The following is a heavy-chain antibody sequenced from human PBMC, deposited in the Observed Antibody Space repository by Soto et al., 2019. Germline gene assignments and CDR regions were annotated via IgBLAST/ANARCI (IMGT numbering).Heavy chain of an antibody. Sequence: QVQLVQSGAEVKKPGASVKVSCKASGYTFTSYAMHWVRQAPGQRLEWMGWINAGNGNTKYSQKFQGRVTITRDTSPGTAYLELSSPRSEDTAVYYCARDLPPVDYWGQGTLVTVSS. CDR1: GYTFTSYA. CDR3: ARDLPPVDY. V-gene: IGHV1-3*01. J-gene: IGHJ4*02. CDR2: INAGNGNT.